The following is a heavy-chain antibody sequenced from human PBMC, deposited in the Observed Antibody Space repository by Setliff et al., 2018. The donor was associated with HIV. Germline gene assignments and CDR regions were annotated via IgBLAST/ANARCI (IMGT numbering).Heavy chain of an antibody. J-gene: IGHJ6*03. D-gene: IGHD3-3*01. CDR3: ARHTRKLELLEWLSTSYYYFYYMDV. CDR1: GYTFATYW. Sequence: GESLKISCKGSGYTFATYWIGWVRQMPGKGLEWMGVIYPGDSDSKYSPSFQDRVTFSVDKSINTAYLQWSSLQASDTAMYYCARHTRKLELLEWLSTSYYYFYYMDVWGKGTAVTVSS. V-gene: IGHV5-51*01. CDR2: IYPGDSDS.